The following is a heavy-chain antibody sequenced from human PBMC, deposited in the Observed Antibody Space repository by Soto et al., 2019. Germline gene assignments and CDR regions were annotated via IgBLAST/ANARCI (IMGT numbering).Heavy chain of an antibody. D-gene: IGHD3-3*01. V-gene: IGHV4-34*01. Sequence: PSETLSLTCAVYGGSFSGYYWSWIRQPPGKGLEWIGEINHSGSTNYNPSLKSRVTISVDTSKNQFSLKLSSVTAADTAVYYCASVTYYDFWRGHNYGMDFRGQGPTVTVSS. J-gene: IGHJ6*02. CDR3: ASVTYYDFWRGHNYGMDF. CDR1: GGSFSGYY. CDR2: INHSGST.